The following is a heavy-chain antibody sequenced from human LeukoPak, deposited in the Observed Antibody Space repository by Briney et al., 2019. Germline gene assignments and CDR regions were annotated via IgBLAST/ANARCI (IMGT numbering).Heavy chain of an antibody. J-gene: IGHJ6*02. CDR1: GFTFSTYS. V-gene: IGHV3-48*01. Sequence: GGSLRLSCAASGFTFSTYSMTWVRQAPGKGLEWVSYISSSGSPIYHADSVKGRFTISRDNAKNSLYLQMNSLRAEDTAVYYCATSITMVRGVGMDVWGQGTTVTVSS. CDR3: ATSITMVRGVGMDV. CDR2: ISSSGSPI. D-gene: IGHD3-10*01.